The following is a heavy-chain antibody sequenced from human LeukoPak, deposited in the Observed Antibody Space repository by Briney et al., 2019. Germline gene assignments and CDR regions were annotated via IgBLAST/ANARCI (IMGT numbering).Heavy chain of an antibody. V-gene: IGHV4-34*01. CDR3: ARSTGYSSSWYPIPAGP. CDR2: INHSGTT. J-gene: IGHJ5*02. CDR1: GGSFSGNS. Sequence: SETLSLTCAVYGGSFSGNSWSWIRQPPGKGLEWIGEINHSGTTNYNPSLKSRVTISVETSKNQFSLKLSSVTAADTAVYYCARSTGYSSSWYPIPAGPWGQGILVTVSS. D-gene: IGHD6-13*01.